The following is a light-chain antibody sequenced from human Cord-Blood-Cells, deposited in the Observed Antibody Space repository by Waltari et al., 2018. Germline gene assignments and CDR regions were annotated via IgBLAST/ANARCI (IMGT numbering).Light chain of an antibody. CDR2: AAS. Sequence: DIQMTQSPSSLSASVGDRVTITCRASQSISSYLNWYQQKQGKAPTLLIYAASSLQSGVPSRFSGSGSGTDFTLTISSLQPEDFSTYYCQQSYSTPLTFGGGTKVEIK. J-gene: IGKJ4*01. V-gene: IGKV1-39*01. CDR3: QQSYSTPLT. CDR1: QSISSY.